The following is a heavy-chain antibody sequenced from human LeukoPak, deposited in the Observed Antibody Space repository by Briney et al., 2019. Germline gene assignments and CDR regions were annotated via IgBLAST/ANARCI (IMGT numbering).Heavy chain of an antibody. Sequence: SETLPLTCTVSGGSISSYYWSWIRQPPGKGLEWIGYIYYSGSTNYNPSLKSRVTISVDTSKNQFSLKLSSVTAADTAVYYCARRQVGQQLVNWFDPWGQGTLVTVSS. CDR3: ARRQVGQQLVNWFDP. CDR2: IYYSGST. V-gene: IGHV4-59*01. D-gene: IGHD6-13*01. J-gene: IGHJ5*02. CDR1: GGSISSYY.